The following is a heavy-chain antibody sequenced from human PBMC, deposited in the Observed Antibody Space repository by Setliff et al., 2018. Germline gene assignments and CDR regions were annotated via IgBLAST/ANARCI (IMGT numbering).Heavy chain of an antibody. J-gene: IGHJ3*01. CDR1: GGAFSSYA. Sequence: ASVKVSCKASGGAFSSYALSWVRQAPGQGLEWMGRIIPVIDTTNYAETFQGRVTITADESTRTVYMELSSLRSEDTAIYYCARGRDGYTSNAFEFWSQGTMVTVSS. CDR3: ARGRDGYTSNAFEF. CDR2: IIPVIDTT. D-gene: IGHD5-12*01. V-gene: IGHV1-69*11.